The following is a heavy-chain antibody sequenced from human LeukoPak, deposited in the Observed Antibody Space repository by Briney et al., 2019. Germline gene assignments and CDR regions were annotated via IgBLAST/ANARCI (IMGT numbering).Heavy chain of an antibody. CDR2: IDGNGGVK. V-gene: IGHV3-7*01. Sequence: GGSLRLSCAASGFTFSTSWMAWVRQASGEGLEWLANIDGNGGVKNYVDSVKGRFTIFRDNAKNSLYLQMNSLRAEDTAVYYCARDSAYNAFDIWGRGTVVTVSS. CDR3: ARDSAYNAFDI. D-gene: IGHD5-12*01. CDR1: GFTFSTSW. J-gene: IGHJ3*02.